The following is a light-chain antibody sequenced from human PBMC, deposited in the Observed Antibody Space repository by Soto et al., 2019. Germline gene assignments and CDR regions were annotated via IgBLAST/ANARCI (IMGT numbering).Light chain of an antibody. CDR1: QSLVHSDGDTY. Sequence: DVVMTQSPLSLPVNLGEPAAISCRSTQSLVHSDGDTYLSWFHQRPGQSPRRLIFRVSKRDFGVPPRFIVSGSGSDFTLEITSVDAEDVGVYYCMHGSHWPPYTFGQGTRLEIK. V-gene: IGKV2-30*02. J-gene: IGKJ2*01. CDR3: MHGSHWPPYT. CDR2: RVS.